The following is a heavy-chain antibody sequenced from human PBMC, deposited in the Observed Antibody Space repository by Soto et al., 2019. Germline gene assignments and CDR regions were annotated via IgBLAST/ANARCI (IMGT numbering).Heavy chain of an antibody. D-gene: IGHD5-12*01. Sequence: EVQLVESGGGFVKPGGSLRLSCAASGFTFSNAWMNWVRQAPGKGLEWVGRIKSKADGGTTDYAAPVKGRFTISRDDSKNTLYLQMNSLKTEDTGVYYCATQGYNGRPGDYYSYGMDVWGQGTTVTVS. J-gene: IGHJ6*02. CDR3: ATQGYNGRPGDYYSYGMDV. V-gene: IGHV3-15*07. CDR2: IKSKADGGTT. CDR1: GFTFSNAW.